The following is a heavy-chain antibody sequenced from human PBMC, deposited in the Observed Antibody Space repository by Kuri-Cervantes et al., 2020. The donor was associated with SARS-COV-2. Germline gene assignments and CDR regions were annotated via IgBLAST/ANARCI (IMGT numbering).Heavy chain of an antibody. CDR1: GFTFSSYS. CDR3: TRAQTSFDS. CDR2: ILYHGVDS. J-gene: IGHJ4*02. V-gene: IGHV3-30*03. Sequence: GESLKISRAASGFTFSSYSMNWVRQAPGKGLEWVAVILYHGVDSYYADSVKGRFTISRDNSKNTVYLQMNSLRPEDTAVYYCTRAQTSFDSWGQGTLVTVSS.